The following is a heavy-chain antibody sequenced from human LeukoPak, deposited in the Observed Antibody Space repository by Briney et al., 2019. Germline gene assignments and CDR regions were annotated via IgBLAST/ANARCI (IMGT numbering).Heavy chain of an antibody. D-gene: IGHD3-22*01. V-gene: IGHV3-30*02. J-gene: IGHJ3*02. CDR3: ATYDSSGYYGHAFDI. CDR1: GFTFSSYG. CDR2: IRYDGSNK. Sequence: PGGSLRLSCAASGFTFSSYGMHWVRQAPGKGLEWVAFIRYDGSNKYYADSVKGRFTISRDNSKNTLYLQMNSLRAEDTAVYYCATYDSSGYYGHAFDIWGQGTMVTVSS.